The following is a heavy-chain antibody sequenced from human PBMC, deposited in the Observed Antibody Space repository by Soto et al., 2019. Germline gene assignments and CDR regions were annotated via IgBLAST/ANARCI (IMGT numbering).Heavy chain of an antibody. J-gene: IGHJ4*02. Sequence: GGSLRLSCVASGIPFGSRAMSWVRQSPGEGLEWVSTITDTGGDTKYADSVRGRFTMSRDNSKKTLYLQMNSLRVEDSALYYCARGSTDSYPGSRIFDFWGRGTLVTVSS. CDR2: ITDTGGDT. CDR1: GIPFGSRA. CDR3: ARGSTDSYPGSRIFDF. D-gene: IGHD3-10*01. V-gene: IGHV3-23*01.